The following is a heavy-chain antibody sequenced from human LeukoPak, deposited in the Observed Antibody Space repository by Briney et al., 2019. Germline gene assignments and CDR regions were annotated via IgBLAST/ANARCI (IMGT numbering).Heavy chain of an antibody. D-gene: IGHD2-21*02. CDR1: GYTFTSYY. Sequence: ASVKVSCKASGYTFTSYYMHWVRQAPGQGLEWMGIINPSGGSTSYAQKFQGRVTMTRDTSTSTVYMELSSLRSEDTAVYYCARDCGGGDCRGAFDIWGQGTMVTVSS. J-gene: IGHJ3*02. CDR2: INPSGGST. CDR3: ARDCGGGDCRGAFDI. V-gene: IGHV1-46*01.